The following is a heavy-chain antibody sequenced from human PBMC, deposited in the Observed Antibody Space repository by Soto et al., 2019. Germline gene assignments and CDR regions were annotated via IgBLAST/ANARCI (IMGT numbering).Heavy chain of an antibody. J-gene: IGHJ4*02. CDR1: GFTFSSYA. Sequence: GGSLRLSCAASGFTFSSYAMSWVRQAPGKGLEWVSAISGSGGSTYYADSVKGRFTISKDNSKNTLYLQMNSLRAEDTAVYYCAKFRDSSGWYDYWGQGTLVTVS. CDR2: ISGSGGST. D-gene: IGHD6-19*01. V-gene: IGHV3-23*01. CDR3: AKFRDSSGWYDY.